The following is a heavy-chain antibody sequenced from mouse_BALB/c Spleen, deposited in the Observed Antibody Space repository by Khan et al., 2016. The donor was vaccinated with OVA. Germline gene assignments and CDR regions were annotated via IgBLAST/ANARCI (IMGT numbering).Heavy chain of an antibody. CDR1: GYSLTRYG. CDR2: IWAGGST. CDR3: ARLEDI. Sequence: QVQLKESGPGLVAPSQSLSITCTVYGYSLTRYGVHWVRQPPGKGLEWLGLIWAGGSTNYNWALMSRLSISKDNSKSQVFLKMNSLQTDDTVMYYCARLEDIWGQGTTLTVSS. J-gene: IGHJ2*01. D-gene: IGHD1-3*01. V-gene: IGHV2-9*02.